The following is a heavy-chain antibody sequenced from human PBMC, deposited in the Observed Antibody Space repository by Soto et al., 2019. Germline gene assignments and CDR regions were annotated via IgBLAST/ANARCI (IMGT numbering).Heavy chain of an antibody. J-gene: IGHJ3*02. CDR3: ARSGSYYAFDI. CDR1: GGSISSYY. D-gene: IGHD1-26*01. CDR2: IYYSGST. Sequence: TSDTLSLTCTVSGGSISSYYWSWIRQPPGKGLEWIGYIYYSGSTNYNPSLKSRVTISVDTSKNQFSLKLSSVTAADTAVYYCARSGSYYAFDIWGQGTMVTVSS. V-gene: IGHV4-59*07.